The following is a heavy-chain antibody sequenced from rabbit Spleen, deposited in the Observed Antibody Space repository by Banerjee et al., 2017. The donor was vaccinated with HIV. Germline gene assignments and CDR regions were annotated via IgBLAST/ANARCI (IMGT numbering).Heavy chain of an antibody. J-gene: IGHJ4*01. D-gene: IGHD8-1*01. CDR1: GFSFSSTYY. Sequence: QSLEESGGDLVKPGASLTLTCTASGFSFSSTYYMCWVRQAPGKGLEWIGYIDPLFGITYYANWVNGRFSISRENAQNTVFLQMTSLTAADTATYFCARDGTGGSYFALWGPGTLVTVS. V-gene: IGHV1S40*01. CDR2: IDPLFGIT. CDR3: ARDGTGGSYFAL.